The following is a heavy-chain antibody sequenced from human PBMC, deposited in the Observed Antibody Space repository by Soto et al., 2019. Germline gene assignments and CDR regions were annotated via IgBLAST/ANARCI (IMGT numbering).Heavy chain of an antibody. CDR1: GFTFSTTA. CDR2: INSSGAKT. J-gene: IGHJ4*02. V-gene: IGHV3-23*01. Sequence: QLLESGGDLVQPGGSLRLSCTASGFTFSTTAMSWVRQAPGKGLEWVSTINSSGAKTNYADSVRGRFTIYRDNSKNTLYLQMNTLRAEDTAVYYCAKGPFWGQGTLVTVSS. CDR3: AKGPF.